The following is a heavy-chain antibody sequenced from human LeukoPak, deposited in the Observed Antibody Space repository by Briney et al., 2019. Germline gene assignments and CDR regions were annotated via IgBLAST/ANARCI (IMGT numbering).Heavy chain of an antibody. D-gene: IGHD3-10*01. CDR1: GYSFTSYW. CDR2: VYPGDSDT. Sequence: GESLKTSCKGSGYSFTSYWIGWVRQMPGKGLEWMGIVYPGDSDTRYSPSFQGQVTISADKSITTAYLHWSSLKASDTAMYYCARQNTMDGGVITFDNWGQGTLVTVSS. CDR3: ARQNTMDGGVITFDN. V-gene: IGHV5-51*01. J-gene: IGHJ4*02.